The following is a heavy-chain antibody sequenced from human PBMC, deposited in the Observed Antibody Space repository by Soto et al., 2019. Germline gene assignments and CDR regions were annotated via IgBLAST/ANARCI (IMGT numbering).Heavy chain of an antibody. Sequence: PGGSLRLSCVGSGFTFSTYSINWVRQAPGKGLEWVSSISSRSDIYYTDSVKGRFTISRDNTKNSVSLQMNSLRAEDTAVYYCAREYTAWPLAYGLDVWGQGTTVTVSS. D-gene: IGHD2-2*02. CDR3: AREYTAWPLAYGLDV. CDR2: ISSRSDI. J-gene: IGHJ6*02. V-gene: IGHV3-21*01. CDR1: GFTFSTYS.